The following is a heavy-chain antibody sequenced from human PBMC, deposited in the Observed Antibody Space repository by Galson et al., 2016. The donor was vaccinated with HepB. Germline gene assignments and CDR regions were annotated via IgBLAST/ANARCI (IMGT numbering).Heavy chain of an antibody. CDR1: GFTVSSNY. Sequence: SLRLSCAASGFTVSSNYMNWVRQAPGKGLEWVSIIYVGGSTYYADSVRGRFTISRDNSKNTLYLQMNSLRAEDTAVYYCAGSGDYYYFDCWGQGTLVTVSS. CDR2: IYVGGST. J-gene: IGHJ4*02. CDR3: AGSGDYYYFDC. V-gene: IGHV3-53*01. D-gene: IGHD7-27*01.